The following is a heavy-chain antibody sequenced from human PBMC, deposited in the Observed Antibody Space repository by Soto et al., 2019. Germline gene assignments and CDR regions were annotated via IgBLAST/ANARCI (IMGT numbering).Heavy chain of an antibody. CDR2: IIPILGIA. D-gene: IGHD6-13*01. CDR1: GGTFSSYT. V-gene: IGHV1-69*02. J-gene: IGHJ4*02. Sequence: QVQLVQSGAEVKKPGSSVKVSCKASGGTFSSYTISWVRQAPGQGLEWMGRIIPILGIANYAQKFQGRVTITADKSPSTAYMELSSLRSEDTAVYYCARGGIAAAGTDYWGQGTLVTVSS. CDR3: ARGGIAAAGTDY.